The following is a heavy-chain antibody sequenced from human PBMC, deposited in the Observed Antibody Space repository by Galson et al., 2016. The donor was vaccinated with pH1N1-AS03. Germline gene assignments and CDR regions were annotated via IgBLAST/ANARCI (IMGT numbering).Heavy chain of an antibody. Sequence: SVKVSCKASGYTFTSYDISWVRQAPGQGLEWMGWVSGHDGETNYAENMGGRVTMTADTSTATAYMELRSLRSNDTAVYYCARGWDSHMRMDCFDPWGQGTLVTVSS. V-gene: IGHV1-18*04. CDR3: ARGWDSHMRMDCFDP. D-gene: IGHD1-26*01. CDR2: VSGHDGET. CDR1: GYTFTSYD. J-gene: IGHJ5*02.